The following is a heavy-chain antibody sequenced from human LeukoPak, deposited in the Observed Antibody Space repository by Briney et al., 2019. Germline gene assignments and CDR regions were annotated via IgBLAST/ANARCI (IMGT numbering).Heavy chain of an antibody. CDR3: AKEDLIFGVVIGY. J-gene: IGHJ4*02. Sequence: AGSLRLSCVASGFTFSSYTMNWVRQAPGKGLEWVSSISSAGSYTYYADSVKGRFTISRDNSKNTLYLQMNSLRAEDTAVYYCAKEDLIFGVVIGYWGQGTLVTVSS. CDR1: GFTFSSYT. CDR2: ISSAGSYT. D-gene: IGHD3-3*01. V-gene: IGHV3-21*04.